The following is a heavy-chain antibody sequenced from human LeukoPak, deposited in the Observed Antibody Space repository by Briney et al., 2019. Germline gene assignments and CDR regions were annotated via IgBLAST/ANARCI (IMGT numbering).Heavy chain of an antibody. D-gene: IGHD5-18*01. CDR1: GGSFSGYY. J-gene: IGHJ2*01. CDR3: ARGRIWDTAMAERYFDL. CDR2: INHSGST. Sequence: SETLSLTCAVYGGSFSGYYWSWIRQPPGKGLEWIGEINHSGSTNYNPSLKSRVTTSVDTSKNQFSLKLSSVTAADTAVYYCARGRIWDTAMAERYFDLWGRGTLVTVSS. V-gene: IGHV4-34*01.